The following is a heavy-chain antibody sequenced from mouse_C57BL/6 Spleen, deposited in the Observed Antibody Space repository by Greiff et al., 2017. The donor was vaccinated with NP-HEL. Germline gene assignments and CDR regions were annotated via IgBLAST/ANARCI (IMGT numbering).Heavy chain of an antibody. Sequence: EVQLQQSGPELVKPGASVKMSCKASGYTFTDYNMHWVKQSHGKSLEWIGYINPNNGGTSYNQKFKGKATLTVNKSSSTAYMELRSLTSEDSAVYYWAREEVYYGSSYYYAMDYWGQGTSVTVSS. CDR1: GYTFTDYN. CDR2: INPNNGGT. V-gene: IGHV1-22*01. CDR3: AREEVYYGSSYYYAMDY. D-gene: IGHD1-1*01. J-gene: IGHJ4*01.